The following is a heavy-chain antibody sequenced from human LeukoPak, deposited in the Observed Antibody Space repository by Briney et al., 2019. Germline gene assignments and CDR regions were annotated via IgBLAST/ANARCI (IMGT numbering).Heavy chain of an antibody. CDR1: GGSISSYY. CDR3: ARHSYYYGSDYYYYYYMDV. CDR2: LYYSGST. D-gene: IGHD3-10*01. J-gene: IGHJ6*03. V-gene: IGHV4-59*08. Sequence: SETLSLTCTVSGGSISSYYWTWIRQPPGKGLEWIGSLYYSGSTNYNPSLKSRVTISVDTSKNQFSLKLSSVTAADTAVYYCARHSYYYGSDYYYYYYMDVWGKGTTVTISS.